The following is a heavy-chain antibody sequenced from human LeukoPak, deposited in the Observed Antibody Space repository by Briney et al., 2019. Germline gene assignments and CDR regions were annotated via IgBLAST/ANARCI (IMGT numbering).Heavy chain of an antibody. D-gene: IGHD6-13*01. CDR3: ARGGAAGIDFENDY. Sequence: ASVKVSCKASGYTFTGYYKHWVRQAPGQGLEWMGRINPNSGGTNYAQKFQGRVTMTRDTSISTAYMELSRLRSDDTAVYYCARGGAAGIDFENDYWGQGTLVTVSS. V-gene: IGHV1-2*06. CDR2: INPNSGGT. CDR1: GYTFTGYY. J-gene: IGHJ4*02.